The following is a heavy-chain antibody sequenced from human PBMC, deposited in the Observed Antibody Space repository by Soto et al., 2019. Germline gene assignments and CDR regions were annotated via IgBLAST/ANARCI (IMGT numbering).Heavy chain of an antibody. Sequence: GASVKVSCKTSGYTFSNYGITWVRQAPGQPLEWLGWISLYSDGTNYAQKFQGRVSMTTDTSTTTAYMELRSLRSDDTAVYYCAIVVPGAEAWFGPWGQGTLVTVSS. CDR1: GYTFSNYG. CDR3: AIVVPGAEAWFGP. CDR2: ISLYSDGT. J-gene: IGHJ5*02. D-gene: IGHD2-2*01. V-gene: IGHV1-18*01.